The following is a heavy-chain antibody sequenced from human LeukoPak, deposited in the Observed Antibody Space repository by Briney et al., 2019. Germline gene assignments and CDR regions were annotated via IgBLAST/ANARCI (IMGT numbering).Heavy chain of an antibody. CDR1: GYTFTGYY. CDR3: ARGRLEVGSTGALFGY. CDR2: INPNSGDT. V-gene: IGHV1-2*02. J-gene: IGHJ4*02. D-gene: IGHD2-15*01. Sequence: ASVKVSCKASGYTFTGYYMHWVRQAPGQGLEWMGWINPNSGDTNYAQKFQGRVTMTRDTSISTAYMDLTRLRSDDTAVYYCARGRLEVGSTGALFGYWGQGSLVTISS.